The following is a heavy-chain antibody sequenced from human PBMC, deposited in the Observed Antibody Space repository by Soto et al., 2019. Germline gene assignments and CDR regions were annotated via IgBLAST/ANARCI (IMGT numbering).Heavy chain of an antibody. CDR3: ARDQRYYYDSSGFYRWDH. Sequence: VASVKVSCKASGYTFTSYGFSWVRQAPGQGLEWMGWISAYNDNTNYGQKFQGRVTMTTDTSTSTAYMELRSLISDDTAVYYCARDQRYYYDSSGFYRWDHWGQGTLVTVSS. J-gene: IGHJ4*02. CDR2: ISAYNDNT. D-gene: IGHD3-22*01. V-gene: IGHV1-18*01. CDR1: GYTFTSYG.